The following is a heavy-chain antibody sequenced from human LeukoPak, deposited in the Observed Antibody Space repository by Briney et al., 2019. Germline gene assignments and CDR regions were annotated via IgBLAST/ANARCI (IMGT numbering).Heavy chain of an antibody. CDR3: ARRVAARLEDTFDP. D-gene: IGHD6-6*01. CDR2: IYHSGST. J-gene: IGHJ5*02. V-gene: IGHV4-38-2*01. Sequence: SETLSLTCAVSGYSISSGYYWGWIRQPPGKGLEWIGSIYHSGSTYYNPSLKSRVTISVDSFKNQFSLKLSSVTVADTAVYYCARRVAARLEDTFDPWGQGTLVTVSS. CDR1: GYSISSGYY.